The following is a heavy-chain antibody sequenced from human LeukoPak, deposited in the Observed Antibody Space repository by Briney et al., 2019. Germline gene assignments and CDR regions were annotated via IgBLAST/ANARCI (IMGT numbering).Heavy chain of an antibody. Sequence: SGPALVKPTQTLTLTCTFSGFSLTTSGMCVSWIRQPPGKALEWLALIDWDDDKYYSTSLETRLTISKDTSKNQVVLTMTNMDPVDTATCYCARPNHFDSGGYLYYFDSWGQGTLVTVSS. CDR3: ARPNHFDSGGYLYYFDS. J-gene: IGHJ4*02. CDR2: IDWDDDK. CDR1: GFSLTTSGMC. V-gene: IGHV2-70*01. D-gene: IGHD3-22*01.